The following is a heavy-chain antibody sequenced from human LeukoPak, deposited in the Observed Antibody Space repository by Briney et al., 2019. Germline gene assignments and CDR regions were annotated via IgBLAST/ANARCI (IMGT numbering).Heavy chain of an antibody. CDR1: GGSISSGSYY. J-gene: IGHJ5*02. CDR3: ARVGFFNWFDP. D-gene: IGHD3-16*01. V-gene: IGHV4-61*02. Sequence: SETLSLTCTVSGGSISSGSYYWSWIRQPAGKGREWIGRIYTSGSTNYNPSLKSRVTIPVDTSKNQFSLKLSSVTASDTAVYYCARVGFFNWFDPWGQGTLVTVSS. CDR2: IYTSGST.